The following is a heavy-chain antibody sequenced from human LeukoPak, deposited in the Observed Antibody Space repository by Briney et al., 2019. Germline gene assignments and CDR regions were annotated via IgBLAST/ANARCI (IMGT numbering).Heavy chain of an antibody. J-gene: IGHJ4*02. V-gene: IGHV3-30-3*01. CDR1: GFTFSSYA. Sequence: GGSLRLSCAASGFTFSSYAVHWVRQAPGKGLEWVAVISYDGSNKYYTDSVKGRFTISRDNSKNTLYLQMNSLRAVDTAVYSCARNFGPYSNILYSLDYWGQGTLVTVSS. CDR2: ISYDGSNK. D-gene: IGHD6-13*01. CDR3: ARNFGPYSNILYSLDY.